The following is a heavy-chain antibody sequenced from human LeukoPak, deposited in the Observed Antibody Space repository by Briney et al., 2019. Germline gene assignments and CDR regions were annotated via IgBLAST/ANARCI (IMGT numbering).Heavy chain of an antibody. J-gene: IGHJ3*02. Sequence: GGSLRLSCAASGFTFSSYSMNWVRQAPGKGLEWVSSISSSSSYIYYADSVKGRFTISRDNAKNSPYLQMNSLRAEDTAVYYCARSGYEAPFDIWGQGTMVTVSS. CDR1: GFTFSSYS. V-gene: IGHV3-21*01. D-gene: IGHD3-3*01. CDR2: ISSSSSYI. CDR3: ARSGYEAPFDI.